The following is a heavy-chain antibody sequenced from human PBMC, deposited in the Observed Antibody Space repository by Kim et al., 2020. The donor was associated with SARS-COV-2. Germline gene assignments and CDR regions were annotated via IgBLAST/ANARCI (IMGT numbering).Heavy chain of an antibody. Sequence: IYNADSWRGRFTISRDNDKNSLFLKMNSLRAEDTAVYYCARGPNYSPFDYWGQGTLVTVSS. V-gene: IGHV3-11*04. CDR2: I. J-gene: IGHJ4*02. CDR3: ARGPNYSPFDY. D-gene: IGHD4-4*01.